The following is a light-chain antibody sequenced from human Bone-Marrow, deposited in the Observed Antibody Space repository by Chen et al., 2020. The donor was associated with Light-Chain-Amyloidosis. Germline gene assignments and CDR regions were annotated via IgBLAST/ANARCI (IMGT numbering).Light chain of an antibody. CDR1: QTISSNY. J-gene: IGKJ4*01. CDR2: GSS. Sequence: EIVLTQYPGTLSSSPGEGANLSCRASQTISSNYLTWYQQKFGQAPRLLIYGSSSRATGIPDRFTGSGSGTDFTLTINRLEPEDFAMYYCQQYGTSPLTFGGGTKVEIK. V-gene: IGKV3-20*01. CDR3: QQYGTSPLT.